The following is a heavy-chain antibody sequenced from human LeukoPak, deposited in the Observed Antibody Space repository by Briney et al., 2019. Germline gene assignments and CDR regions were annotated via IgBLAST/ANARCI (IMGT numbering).Heavy chain of an antibody. Sequence: SETLSLTCTVSGGSISRSSYYWGWIRQSPGKGLEWIGSIYYSDSGTMYYNPSLKGRVTMSADTSKNQFSLRVSSVTAADTAVYHCARRPPALGAFDIWGQGTMVSVSS. V-gene: IGHV4-39*01. CDR1: GGSISRSSYY. CDR3: ARRPPALGAFDI. CDR2: IYYSDSGTM. J-gene: IGHJ3*02.